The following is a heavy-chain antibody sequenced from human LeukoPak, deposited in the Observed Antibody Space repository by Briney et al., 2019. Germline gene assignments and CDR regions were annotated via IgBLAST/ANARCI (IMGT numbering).Heavy chain of an antibody. D-gene: IGHD3-3*01. CDR1: GFTFSNAW. CDR3: TTGRLRAIFGVVIINY. J-gene: IGHJ4*02. Sequence: GGSLRLSCAASGFTFSNAWMSWVRQAPGKGLEWVGRIKSKTDGGTTDYAAPVKGRFTISRDDSKNSLYLQMNSLKTEDTAVYYCTTGRLRAIFGVVIINYWGQGTLVTVSS. CDR2: IKSKTDGGTT. V-gene: IGHV3-15*01.